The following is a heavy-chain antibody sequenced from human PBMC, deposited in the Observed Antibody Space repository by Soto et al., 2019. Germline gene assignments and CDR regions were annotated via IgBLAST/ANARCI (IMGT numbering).Heavy chain of an antibody. CDR1: GLTFSTTW. D-gene: IGHD7-27*01. Sequence: GGSLRLSCAVSGLTFSTTWMTWVRQAPGKGLEWLASINQDGSARYYVESVRGRFTISRDNAKNSLYLQLNSLRAEDSATYYCARDRGPNTLDYWGQGTLVTVSS. CDR3: ARDRGPNTLDY. CDR2: INQDGSAR. J-gene: IGHJ4*01. V-gene: IGHV3-7*03.